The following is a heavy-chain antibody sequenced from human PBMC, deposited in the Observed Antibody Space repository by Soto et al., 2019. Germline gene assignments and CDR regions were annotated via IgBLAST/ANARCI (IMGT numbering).Heavy chain of an antibody. CDR3: AEGLTTRAFDV. D-gene: IGHD2-15*01. V-gene: IGHV3-23*01. Sequence: GGSLRLSCAASGFTFSSCAMSWVRQTPGKGLEWVSAISGGGSTTYYADSVKGRFTISRDNSKNTLYLQMNSPRAEDTAVYYCAEGLTTRAFDVWGKGTPVTVSS. CDR2: ISGGGSTT. CDR1: GFTFSSCA. J-gene: IGHJ4*02.